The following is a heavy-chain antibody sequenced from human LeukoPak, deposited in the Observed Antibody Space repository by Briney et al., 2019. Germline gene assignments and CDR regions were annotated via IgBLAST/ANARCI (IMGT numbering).Heavy chain of an antibody. Sequence: GGSLRLSCAASGFTFSSYAMSWVRQAPGKGLEWVSAISGSGGSTYYADSVKGRFTISRDNSKNTLYLQMNSLRAEDTAVYYCARGQWFGDVPFDYWGQGTLVTVSS. D-gene: IGHD3-10*01. CDR3: ARGQWFGDVPFDY. CDR1: GFTFSSYA. CDR2: ISGSGGST. V-gene: IGHV3-23*01. J-gene: IGHJ4*02.